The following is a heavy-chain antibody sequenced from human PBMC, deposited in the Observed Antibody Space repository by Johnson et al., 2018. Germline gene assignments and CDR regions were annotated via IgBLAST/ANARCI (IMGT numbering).Heavy chain of an antibody. J-gene: IGHJ1*01. CDR1: GGSLSGYY. D-gene: IGHD4-23*01. Sequence: QVQLQQWGAGLLKPSETLSLSCAVYGGSLSGYYWCWIRQPPGKGLEWIGEINHSGSTNYNSSLKSRVTISIDTSKNQFSLKVSSGTAADTAVYYCSRGVTDQHWSQGTLVTVSS. V-gene: IGHV4-34*01. CDR2: INHSGST. CDR3: SRGVTDQH.